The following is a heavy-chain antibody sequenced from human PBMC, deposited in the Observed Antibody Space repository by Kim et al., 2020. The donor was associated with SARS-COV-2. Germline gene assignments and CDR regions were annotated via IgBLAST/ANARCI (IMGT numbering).Heavy chain of an antibody. CDR2: ISYDGSNK. J-gene: IGHJ6*02. D-gene: IGHD2-2*01. Sequence: GGSLRLSCAASGFTFSSYAMHWVRQAPGKGLEWVAVISYDGSNKYYADSVKGRFTISRDNSKNTLYLQMNSLRAEDTAVYYCARSFIVVVPAAMFSGLYGMDVWGQGTTVTVSS. CDR1: GFTFSSYA. CDR3: ARSFIVVVPAAMFSGLYGMDV. V-gene: IGHV3-30*04.